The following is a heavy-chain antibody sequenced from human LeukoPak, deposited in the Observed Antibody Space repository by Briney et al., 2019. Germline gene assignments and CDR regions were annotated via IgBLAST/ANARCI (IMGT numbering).Heavy chain of an antibody. CDR2: IRYDGSNK. J-gene: IGHJ4*02. D-gene: IGHD4-17*01. Sequence: GGSLRLSCAASGFTFSSYGMHWVRQAPGKGLEWVAYIRYDGSNKYYADSVKGRFTISRDNSKNTLYLQMNSLRAEDTAVYYCAKDGGTVTPPNHFDYWGQGTLVTVSS. V-gene: IGHV3-30*02. CDR1: GFTFSSYG. CDR3: AKDGGTVTPPNHFDY.